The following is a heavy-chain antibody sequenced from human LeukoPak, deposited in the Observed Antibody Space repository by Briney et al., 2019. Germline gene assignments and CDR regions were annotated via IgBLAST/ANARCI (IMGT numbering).Heavy chain of an antibody. CDR3: ASRVSDYGSGSFESDAFDI. V-gene: IGHV1-18*01. J-gene: IGHJ3*02. CDR1: GYTFTSYG. CDR2: ISAYNGNT. Sequence: ASVKVSCKASGYTFTSYGISWVRQAPGQGLEWMGWISAYNGNTNYAQKLQGRVTMTTDTSTSTAYMELRSLRSDDTAVYYCASRVSDYGSGSFESDAFDIWGQGTMVTVSS. D-gene: IGHD3-10*01.